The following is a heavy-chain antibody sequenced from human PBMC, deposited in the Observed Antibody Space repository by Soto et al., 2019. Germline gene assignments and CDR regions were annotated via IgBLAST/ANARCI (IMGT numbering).Heavy chain of an antibody. D-gene: IGHD2-15*01. J-gene: IGHJ6*02. CDR3: ARAGGVVVVAASYYYGMDV. Sequence: VGSLRLSCAASGFTFSSYSMNWVRQAPGKGLEWVSSISSSSSYIYYADSVKGRFTISRDNAKNSLYLQMNSLRAEDTAVYYCARAGGVVVVAASYYYGMDVWGQGTTVTVSS. CDR2: ISSSSSYI. V-gene: IGHV3-21*01. CDR1: GFTFSSYS.